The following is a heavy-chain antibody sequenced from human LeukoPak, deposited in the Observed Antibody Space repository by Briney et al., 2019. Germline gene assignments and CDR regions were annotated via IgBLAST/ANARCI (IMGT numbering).Heavy chain of an antibody. D-gene: IGHD1-26*01. CDR2: ISGSGGST. CDR1: GFTFSSYA. CDR3: AKDRSGSYLWSN. Sequence: SGGSLRLSCAASGFTFSSYAMSWVRQAPGKGLEWVSAISGSGGSTYYADSVKGRFTISRDNSKNTLYLQMNSLRAEDTAVYYCAKDRSGSYLWSNWGQGTLVTVSS. J-gene: IGHJ4*02. V-gene: IGHV3-23*01.